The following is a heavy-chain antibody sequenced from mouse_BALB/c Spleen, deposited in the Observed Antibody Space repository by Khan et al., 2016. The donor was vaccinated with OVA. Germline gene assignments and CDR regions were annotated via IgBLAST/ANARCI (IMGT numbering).Heavy chain of an antibody. CDR3: ARGYDCFAS. CDR2: INPNTDNI. CDR1: GYSFTLYY. Sequence: VRLQQSGPDLVKPGASVKISCKASGYSFTLYYMSWVKQSHGKSLEWIGRINPNTDNINYNQEFKGKAMLTVDKSSNTAYMELRSLTSEDSAVYFCARGYDCFASWGQGTLVTVSP. V-gene: IGHV1-26*01. D-gene: IGHD2-14*01. J-gene: IGHJ3*01.